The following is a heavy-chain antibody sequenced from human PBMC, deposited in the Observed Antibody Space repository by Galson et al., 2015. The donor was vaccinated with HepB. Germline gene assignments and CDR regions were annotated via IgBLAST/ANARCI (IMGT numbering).Heavy chain of an antibody. J-gene: IGHJ4*02. D-gene: IGHD3-22*01. Sequence: SVKVSCKASGYTFTSYDINWVRQATGQGLEWTGWMNPNSGNTGYAQKFQGRVTMTRNTSISTAYMELSSLRSEDTAVYYCASYYYDSSGYYFLAYWGQGTLVTVSS. CDR2: MNPNSGNT. V-gene: IGHV1-8*01. CDR1: GYTFTSYD. CDR3: ASYYYDSSGYYFLAY.